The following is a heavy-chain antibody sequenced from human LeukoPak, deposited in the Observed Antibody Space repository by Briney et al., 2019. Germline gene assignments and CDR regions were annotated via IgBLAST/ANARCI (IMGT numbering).Heavy chain of an antibody. CDR3: ARDRPSIAARPLPYYFYYYMDV. Sequence: ASVKVSCKASGYTFTSYGISWVRQAPGQGLEWMGWIRAYTGNTNYAQKLQGRVTITTDTSTSTAYMELRSLRSDDTAVYYCARDRPSIAARPLPYYFYYYMDVWGKGTTVTVSS. J-gene: IGHJ6*03. V-gene: IGHV1-18*01. D-gene: IGHD6-6*01. CDR2: IRAYTGNT. CDR1: GYTFTSYG.